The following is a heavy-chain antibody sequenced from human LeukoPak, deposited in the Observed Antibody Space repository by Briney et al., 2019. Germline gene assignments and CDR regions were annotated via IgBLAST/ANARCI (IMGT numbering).Heavy chain of an antibody. D-gene: IGHD2-15*01. CDR2: IYYSGST. V-gene: IGHV4-59*01. Sequence: SETLSLTCTVSGGSISSYYWSCIRQPPGKGLEWIGYIYYSGSTNYNPSLKSRVTISVDTSKNQFSLKLSSVTAADTAVYYCARAGGYCSGGSCTEPYNWFDPWGQGTLVTVSS. CDR1: GGSISSYY. CDR3: ARAGGYCSGGSCTEPYNWFDP. J-gene: IGHJ5*02.